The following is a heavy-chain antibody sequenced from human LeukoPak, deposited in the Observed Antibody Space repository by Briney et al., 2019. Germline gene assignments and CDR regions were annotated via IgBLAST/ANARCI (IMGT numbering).Heavy chain of an antibody. V-gene: IGHV6-1*01. CDR2: TYYRSKWYN. CDR3: ARADYSSTWSHDYYYMDV. Sequence: SQTLSLTCAISGDSVSRNSAAWNWIRQSPSRGLEWLGRTYYRSKWYNDYAVSVKSRITINPDTSKNQFSLQLNSVTPEDTAVYYCARADYSSTWSHDYYYMDVWGKGATVTVSS. J-gene: IGHJ6*03. D-gene: IGHD6-13*01. CDR1: GDSVSRNSAA.